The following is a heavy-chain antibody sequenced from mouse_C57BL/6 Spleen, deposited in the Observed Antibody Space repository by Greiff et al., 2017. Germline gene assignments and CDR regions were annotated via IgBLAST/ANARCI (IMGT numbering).Heavy chain of an antibody. CDR2: IYPGDGDT. J-gene: IGHJ4*01. Sequence: QVQLKESGAELVKPGASVKISCKASGYAFSSYWMNWVKQRPGKGLEWLGQIYPGDGDTNYNGKFKGKATLTADKSSSTAYMQLSSLTSEDSAVYFCARRDYYGSSSYAMDYWGQGTSVTVSS. CDR3: ARRDYYGSSSYAMDY. CDR1: GYAFSSYW. D-gene: IGHD1-1*01. V-gene: IGHV1-80*01.